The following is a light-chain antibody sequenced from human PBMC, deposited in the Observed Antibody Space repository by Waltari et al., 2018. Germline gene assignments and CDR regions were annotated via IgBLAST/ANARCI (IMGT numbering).Light chain of an antibody. J-gene: IGLJ3*02. CDR1: SGPVSTCHS. CDR3: ALYLGSGIWV. Sequence: QTVVTQEPSFSVSPGRTVTLNCGLSSGPVSTCHSPSWSQQPPGQAPRTLIYSTFTRSSGVPDRFSGSIVGNKAALTITGAQADDESEFYCALYLGSGIWVFGGGTRLTVL. V-gene: IGLV8-61*01. CDR2: STF.